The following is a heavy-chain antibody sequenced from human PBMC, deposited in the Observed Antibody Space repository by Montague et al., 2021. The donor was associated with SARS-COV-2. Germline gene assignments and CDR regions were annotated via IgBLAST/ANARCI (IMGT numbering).Heavy chain of an antibody. J-gene: IGHJ6*02. V-gene: IGHV4-31*03. CDR1: SGSITSGGFY. CDR2: IYYSGST. CDR3: ARSVRGYCNDDSCLARYYYGLDV. D-gene: IGHD2-15*01. Sequence: TLSLTCSVSSGSITSGGFYWSWLRPPPGKGLEWIGYIYYSGSTYYNPSLESRLTISVDTSKNQFSLNLSSVTAADTAVYYCARSVRGYCNDDSCLARYYYGLDVWGQGTTVTVSS.